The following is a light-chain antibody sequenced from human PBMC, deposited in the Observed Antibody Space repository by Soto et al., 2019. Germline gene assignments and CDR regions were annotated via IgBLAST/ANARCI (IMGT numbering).Light chain of an antibody. CDR3: QQHKNWPLT. CDR2: GVS. J-gene: IGKJ4*01. Sequence: EIVMTQSPGTLSVSPGERATLSCRASQSVSSNLAWYQQKPGQAPRLLIYGVSTRATGIPARFSGSGSGTEFTLTISSLPSEDLAVYYCQQHKNWPLTFGGGTKMELK. V-gene: IGKV3-15*01. CDR1: QSVSSN.